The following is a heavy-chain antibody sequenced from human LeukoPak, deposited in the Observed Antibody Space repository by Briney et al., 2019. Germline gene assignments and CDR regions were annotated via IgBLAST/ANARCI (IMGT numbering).Heavy chain of an antibody. Sequence: ASVKVSCKASGYTFTGYYMHWVRQAPGQGLEWMGWINPNSGGTNYVQKFQGRVTMTRDTSISTAYMELSRLRSDDTAVYYCARDWASYGSGYWGQGTLVTVSS. CDR1: GYTFTGYY. CDR2: INPNSGGT. V-gene: IGHV1-2*02. J-gene: IGHJ4*02. CDR3: ARDWASYGSGY. D-gene: IGHD5-18*01.